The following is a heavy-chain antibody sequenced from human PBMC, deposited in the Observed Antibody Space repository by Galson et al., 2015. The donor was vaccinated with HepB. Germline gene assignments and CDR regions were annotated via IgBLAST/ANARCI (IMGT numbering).Heavy chain of an antibody. D-gene: IGHD7-27*01. CDR3: ARLGIDALDI. CDR2: IYPEDSDT. J-gene: IGHJ3*02. V-gene: IGHV5-51*03. Sequence: QSGAEVKKPGDSLKIFCQGSGFNFSNYWIGWVRQMPGRGLEWMGNIYPEDSDTRYSPSFRGQVIISADKSITTAYLQWSSLKASDTAMYFCARLGIDALDIWGQGTRVSVSS. CDR1: GFNFSNYW.